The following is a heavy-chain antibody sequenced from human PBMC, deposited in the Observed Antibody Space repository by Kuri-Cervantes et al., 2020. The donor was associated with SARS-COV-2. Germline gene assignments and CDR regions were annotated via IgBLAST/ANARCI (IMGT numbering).Heavy chain of an antibody. Sequence: SETLSLTCTVSGGSISSDYWSWIRQPPGKGLEWIGYIYYSGSTNYNPSLNSRVTMSVDTSKNQFSLKLSSVTAADTAVYYCARADSSSWPYWDYYYYGMDVWGQGTTVTVSS. D-gene: IGHD6-13*01. J-gene: IGHJ6*02. CDR3: ARADSSSWPYWDYYYYGMDV. V-gene: IGHV4-59*12. CDR1: GGSISSDY. CDR2: IYYSGST.